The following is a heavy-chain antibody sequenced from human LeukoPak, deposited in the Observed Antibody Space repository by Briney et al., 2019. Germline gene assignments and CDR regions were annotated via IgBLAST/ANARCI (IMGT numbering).Heavy chain of an antibody. CDR2: IYSGGST. D-gene: IGHD3-22*01. J-gene: IGHJ4*02. V-gene: IGHV3-53*01. CDR3: ATGGHYYDSSGIDY. CDR1: GFTVSSNY. Sequence: AGGSLRLSCAASGFTVSSNYMSWVRQAPGKGLEWVSVIYSGGSTYYADSVKGRFTISRDNSKNTLYPQMNSLRAEDTAVYYCATGGHYYDSSGIDYWGQGTLVTVSS.